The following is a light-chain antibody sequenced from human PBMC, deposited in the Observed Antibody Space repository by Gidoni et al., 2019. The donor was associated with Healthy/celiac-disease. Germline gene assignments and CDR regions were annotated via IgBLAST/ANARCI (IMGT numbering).Light chain of an antibody. CDR2: RNN. Sequence: QSVLTQPPSASGTPGQRVTISCSGSSSNIGRHSVYWYQQLPGTAPKLLIYRNNQRPSGVPDRFSGSKSGTSASLAISGLRSEDEADYYCAVWDDSLSGHWVFGGGTKLTVL. V-gene: IGLV1-47*01. CDR3: AVWDDSLSGHWV. CDR1: SSNIGRHS. J-gene: IGLJ3*02.